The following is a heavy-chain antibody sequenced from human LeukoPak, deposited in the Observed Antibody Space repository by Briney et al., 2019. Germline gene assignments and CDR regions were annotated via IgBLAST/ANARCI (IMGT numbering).Heavy chain of an antibody. V-gene: IGHV3-23*01. CDR3: ARGGYGYYDSSGSFDY. CDR1: GFSFSSYA. Sequence: PGGSLRLSCAVSGFSFSSYAMSWVRQAPGKGLEWVSAVSRSGVSTYYADSVKGRFTISRDNSKNTLYLQMNSLRAEDTAVYYCARGGYGYYDSSGSFDYWGQGTLVTVSS. J-gene: IGHJ4*02. D-gene: IGHD3-22*01. CDR2: VSRSGVST.